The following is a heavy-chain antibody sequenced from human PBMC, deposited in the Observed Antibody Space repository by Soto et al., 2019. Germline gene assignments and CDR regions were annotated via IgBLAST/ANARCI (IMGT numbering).Heavy chain of an antibody. J-gene: IGHJ6*02. CDR2: IYYSGST. Sequence: SETLSLTCTVSGGSISSYYCSWIRQPPGKGLEWIGYIYYSGSTNYNPSLKSRVTISVDTSKNQFSLKLSSVTAADTAVYYCARAAYGSGGYYYYYGMDVWGQGTTVTVSS. D-gene: IGHD3-10*01. CDR3: ARAAYGSGGYYYYYGMDV. CDR1: GGSISSYY. V-gene: IGHV4-59*01.